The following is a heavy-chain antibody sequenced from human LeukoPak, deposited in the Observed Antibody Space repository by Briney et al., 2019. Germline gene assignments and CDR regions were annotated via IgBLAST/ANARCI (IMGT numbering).Heavy chain of an antibody. Sequence: GGSLRLSCAASGFTFSFYGMHWVRQAPGKGLEWVAVIWYDGSIKYYADSAKGRFTISRDNSKNTLYLQMNSLRAEDTAVYYCARGDEQQLAAFDIWGQGTMVTVSS. J-gene: IGHJ3*02. CDR3: ARGDEQQLAAFDI. CDR2: IWYDGSIK. V-gene: IGHV3-33*01. CDR1: GFTFSFYG. D-gene: IGHD6-13*01.